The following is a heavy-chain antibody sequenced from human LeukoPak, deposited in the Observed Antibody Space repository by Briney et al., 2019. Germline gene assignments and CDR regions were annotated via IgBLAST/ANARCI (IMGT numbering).Heavy chain of an antibody. Sequence: TGGSLRLSCAASGFTVSSNLMSWVRQAPGKGLEWVSLIYSGGTTYYADSVKGRFTISSENSKNTLYLQMNSLRAEDTAVYYCAKSIGAAAGLLNYYYYTMDVWGQGTTVTVSS. J-gene: IGHJ6*02. V-gene: IGHV3-66*01. CDR2: IYSGGTT. D-gene: IGHD6-13*01. CDR3: AKSIGAAAGLLNYYYYTMDV. CDR1: GFTVSSNL.